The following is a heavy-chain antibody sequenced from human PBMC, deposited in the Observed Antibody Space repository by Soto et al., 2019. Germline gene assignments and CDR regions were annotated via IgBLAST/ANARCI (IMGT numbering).Heavy chain of an antibody. Sequence: LSLTCTVSGGSVSSGNYFWSWIRQPPGQGLEWIGYIHSSGSTNYNPSLKSRVTISADTSSIQCSLMFISATAADTAVHYRPILSRSAPVTTAFRGGYGLDVWGQGTTVTVSS. CDR2: IHSSGST. D-gene: IGHD4-17*01. CDR3: PILSRSAPVTTAFRGGYGLDV. CDR1: GGSVSSGNYF. J-gene: IGHJ6*02. V-gene: IGHV4-61*01.